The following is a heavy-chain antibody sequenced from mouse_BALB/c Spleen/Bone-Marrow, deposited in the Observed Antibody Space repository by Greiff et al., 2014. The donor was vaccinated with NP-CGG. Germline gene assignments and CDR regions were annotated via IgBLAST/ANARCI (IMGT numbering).Heavy chain of an antibody. CDR2: IDPANGNT. CDR3: AFYYYGSSLFAY. D-gene: IGHD1-1*01. V-gene: IGHV14-3*02. CDR1: GFNIKDTY. Sequence: QLQQSGAELVKPGASVKLSCTASGFNIKDTYMHWVKQRPEQGLEWIGRIDPANGNTKYDPKFQGKATITADTSSNTAYLQLSSLTSEDTAVYYCAFYYYGSSLFAYWGQGTLVTVSA. J-gene: IGHJ3*01.